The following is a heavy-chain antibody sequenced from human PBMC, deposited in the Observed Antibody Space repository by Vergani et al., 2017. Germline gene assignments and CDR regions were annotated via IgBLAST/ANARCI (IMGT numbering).Heavy chain of an antibody. D-gene: IGHD3-16*02. CDR3: ARETVVTSWDGYRFHYMDV. CDR2: TSTDGST. CDR1: GGAVNSGSNF. Sequence: QVQLQESGPGLVKPSQTLSLTCSVSGGAVNSGSNFWTWIRQPAGKGLEWIGRTSTDGSTKYNPSLKSRVTVSVDTSKTQISLRLTSVTAEDTAVYYCARETVVTSWDGYRFHYMDVWGKGTTVTVSS. J-gene: IGHJ6*03. V-gene: IGHV4-61*02.